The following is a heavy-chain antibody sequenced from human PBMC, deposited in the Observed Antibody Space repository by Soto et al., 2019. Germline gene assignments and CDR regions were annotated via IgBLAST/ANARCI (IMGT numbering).Heavy chain of an antibody. D-gene: IGHD3-10*02. CDR3: ARRVRPDFYYMDV. J-gene: IGHJ6*03. Sequence: GGSLRLSCAASGFSFSTYTMSWVRRAPGKGLEWVSAISGSGGSPSYADSVQGRFTISRDNPKKTLYLQMNSLRAEDTAVYYCARRVRPDFYYMDVWGKGTMVTVSS. V-gene: IGHV3-23*01. CDR1: GFSFSTYT. CDR2: ISGSGGSP.